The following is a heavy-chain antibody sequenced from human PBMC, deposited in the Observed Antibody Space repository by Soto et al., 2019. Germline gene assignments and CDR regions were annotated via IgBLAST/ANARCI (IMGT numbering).Heavy chain of an antibody. V-gene: IGHV1-2*04. J-gene: IGHJ6*02. CDR1: GYTFTGYY. D-gene: IGHD1-1*01. Sequence: GASVKVSCKASGYTFTGYYMHWVRQAPGQGLEWMGWINPNSGGTNYAQKFQGWVTMTRDTSISTAYMELSRLRSDDTVVYYCARGPTTGTYYYYYGMDVWGQGTTVTVSS. CDR2: INPNSGGT. CDR3: ARGPTTGTYYYYYGMDV.